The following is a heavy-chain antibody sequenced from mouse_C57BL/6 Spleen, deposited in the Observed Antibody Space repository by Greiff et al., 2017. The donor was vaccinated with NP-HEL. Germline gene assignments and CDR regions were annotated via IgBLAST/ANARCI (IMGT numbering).Heavy chain of an antibody. V-gene: IGHV1-85*01. J-gene: IGHJ1*03. Sequence: QVQLQQSGPELVKPGASVKLSCKASGYTFTSYDINWVKQRPGQGLEWIGWIYPRDGSTKYNEKFKGKATLTVDTSSSTAYMELHSLTSEDAAVYFCARDYGGVSGYFDVWGTGTTVTVSS. CDR1: GYTFTSYD. CDR3: ARDYGGVSGYFDV. CDR2: IYPRDGST. D-gene: IGHD1-1*02.